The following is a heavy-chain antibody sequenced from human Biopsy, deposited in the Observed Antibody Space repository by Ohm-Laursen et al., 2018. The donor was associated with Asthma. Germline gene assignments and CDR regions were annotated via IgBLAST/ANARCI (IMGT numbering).Heavy chain of an antibody. CDR3: AGFCSGGNCPDH. J-gene: IGHJ4*02. D-gene: IGHD2-15*01. CDR2: IHYSGST. CDR1: GVSIRSYY. Sequence: SDTLSLTCPVSGVSIRSYYWTWIRQPPGKGLEWIGNIHYSGSTYSNPSLKSRVTISVDTPKKQISLRLSSVIAADTAVYYCAGFCSGGNCPDHWGQGTLVTVSS. V-gene: IGHV4-59*07.